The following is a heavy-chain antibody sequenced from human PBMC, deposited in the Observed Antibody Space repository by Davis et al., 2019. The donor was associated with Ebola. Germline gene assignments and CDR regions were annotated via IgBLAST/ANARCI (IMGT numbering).Heavy chain of an antibody. V-gene: IGHV4-59*01. CDR1: RGSSTNFI. D-gene: IGHD3-9*01. CDR2: TYFSGST. J-gene: IGHJ5*02. CDR3: ARSVFDAMGLNP. Sequence: MPSETLSLTCALSRGSSTNFIWIGIRLLTAKGLEWIGYTYFSGSTNYNPSLKSRVTISVDTSKNQFSLKLNSVTTADTAVYYCARSVFDAMGLNPGGQGPLFAVSS.